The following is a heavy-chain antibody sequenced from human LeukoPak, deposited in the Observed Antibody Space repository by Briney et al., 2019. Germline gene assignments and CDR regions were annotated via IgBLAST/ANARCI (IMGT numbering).Heavy chain of an antibody. D-gene: IGHD4-11*01. Sequence: SETLSLTCAVYGGSFSGYYWSWIRQPPGKGLEWIGEINHSGSTNYNPSLKSRVTISVDTSKNQFSLRLSSVTAADTAVYYCARGLSMTTPLYFDYWGQGTLVTVSS. CDR1: GGSFSGYY. J-gene: IGHJ4*02. CDR3: ARGLSMTTPLYFDY. CDR2: INHSGST. V-gene: IGHV4-34*01.